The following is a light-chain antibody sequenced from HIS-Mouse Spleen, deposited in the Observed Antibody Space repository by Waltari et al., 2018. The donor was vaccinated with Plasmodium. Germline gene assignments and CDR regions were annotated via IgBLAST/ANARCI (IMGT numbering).Light chain of an antibody. V-gene: IGLV3-10*01. CDR2: EDS. Sequence: SYELTQPPSVSVSPGQTARITCSGDALPKKYAYWYQEKSGQAPWLVIYEDSKRPSGIPEGLAGSSSGTMATLTISGAQVEDEADYYGYSTDSSGNHRVFGGGTKLTVL. CDR3: YSTDSSGNHRV. J-gene: IGLJ3*02. CDR1: ALPKKY.